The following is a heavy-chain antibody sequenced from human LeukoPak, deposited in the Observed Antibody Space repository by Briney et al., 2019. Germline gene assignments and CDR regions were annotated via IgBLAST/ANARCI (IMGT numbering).Heavy chain of an antibody. CDR3: AREPDYYDSSGYTDY. V-gene: IGHV3-30-3*01. J-gene: IGHJ4*02. D-gene: IGHD3-22*01. CDR2: ISYDGSNK. Sequence: GRSLRLSCAASGFTFSSYAMHWVRQAPGKGLEWVAVISYDGSNKYYADSVKGRFTISRDNSKNTLYLQMNSLRAEDTAVYYCAREPDYYDSSGYTDYWGQGTLVTVSS. CDR1: GFTFSSYA.